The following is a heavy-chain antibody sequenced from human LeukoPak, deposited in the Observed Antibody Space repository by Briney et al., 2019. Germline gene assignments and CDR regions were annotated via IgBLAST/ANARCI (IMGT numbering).Heavy chain of an antibody. CDR1: GGSISSSSYY. V-gene: IGHV4-39*01. CDR2: MYHSGST. Sequence: SETLSLTCTVSGGSISSSSYYWGWIRQPPGKGLEWIGSMYHSGSTHYNPSLKSRVTISEDTSKNQFSLKLSSVTAADTAVYYCARHGGGYSFDYWGQGTLVTVSS. D-gene: IGHD3-22*01. J-gene: IGHJ4*02. CDR3: ARHGGGYSFDY.